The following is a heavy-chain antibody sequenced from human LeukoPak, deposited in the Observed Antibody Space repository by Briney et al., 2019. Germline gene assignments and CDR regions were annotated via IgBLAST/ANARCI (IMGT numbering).Heavy chain of an antibody. J-gene: IGHJ4*02. CDR2: IIPIFGTA. CDR1: GGTFSSYA. D-gene: IGHD3-10*01. CDR3: ARLGSPPSDY. V-gene: IGHV1-69*05. Sequence: SVKVSCTASGGTFSSYAISWVRQAPGQGLEWMGGIIPIFGTANYAQKFQGRVTITTDESTSTAYMELSSLRSEDTAVYYCARLGSPPSDYWGQGTLVTVSS.